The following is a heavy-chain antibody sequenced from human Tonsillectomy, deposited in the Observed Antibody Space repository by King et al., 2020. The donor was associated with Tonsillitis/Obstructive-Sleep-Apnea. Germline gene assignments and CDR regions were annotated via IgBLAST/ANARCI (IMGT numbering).Heavy chain of an antibody. V-gene: IGHV3-74*01. D-gene: IGHD6-19*01. CDR3: ARDLDPYSSGWTGAFDI. Sequence: VQLVESGGGLVQPGGSLRLSCAASGFTFSSYWMHWVRQAPGKGLVWVSRINSDGSSTSDADSVKGRFTISRDNAKNTLYLQMNSLRAEDTAVYYCARDLDPYSSGWTGAFDIWGQGTMVTVSS. CDR2: INSDGSST. CDR1: GFTFSSYW. J-gene: IGHJ3*02.